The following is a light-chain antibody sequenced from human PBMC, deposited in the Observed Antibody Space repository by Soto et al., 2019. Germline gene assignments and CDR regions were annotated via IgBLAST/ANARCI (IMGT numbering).Light chain of an antibody. CDR1: QSITRN. Sequence: EIVLTQSPDTLSLSPGERATLSCRASQSITRNLAWYQQKPGQAPRLLIYGASTRATGIPARFSGSGSGTEFTLTISSLQSEDFAVYYCQQYNNWPNTFGQGTRLEIK. V-gene: IGKV3-15*01. CDR3: QQYNNWPNT. J-gene: IGKJ5*01. CDR2: GAS.